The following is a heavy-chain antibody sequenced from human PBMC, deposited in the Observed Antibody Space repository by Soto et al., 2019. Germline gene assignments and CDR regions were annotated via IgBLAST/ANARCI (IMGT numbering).Heavy chain of an antibody. D-gene: IGHD3-9*01. J-gene: IGHJ6*02. V-gene: IGHV3-30*18. CDR1: EFTFSSYG. CDR2: ISYDGSNK. Sequence: LRLSCAASEFTFSSYGMHWVRQAPGKGLEWVAVISYDGSNKYYADSVQGRFTISRDNSKNKLYVQMNSLRAEDTAVYYCAKDRILTGDKYYSYGMDVWGQGTTVTGSS. CDR3: AKDRILTGDKYYSYGMDV.